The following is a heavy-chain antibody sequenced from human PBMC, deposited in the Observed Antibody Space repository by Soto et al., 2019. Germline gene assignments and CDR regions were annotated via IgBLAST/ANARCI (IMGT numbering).Heavy chain of an antibody. V-gene: IGHV2-5*01. J-gene: IGHJ4*02. CDR2: IHWNYDK. CDR3: ASLYCSSTSCYYFDY. D-gene: IGHD2-2*01. CDR1: GFSLSTSGVG. Sequence: QITLKESGPTLVKPTQTLTLTCTFSGFSLSTSGVGVGWIRQSPGKALEWLALIHWNYDKRYSPSLKSRLTITKDTSKNQVVLTMTNMDPVDTATYYCASLYCSSTSCYYFDYWGQGTLVTVSS.